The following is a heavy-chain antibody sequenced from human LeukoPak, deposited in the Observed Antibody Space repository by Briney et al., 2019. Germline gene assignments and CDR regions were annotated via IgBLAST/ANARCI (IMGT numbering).Heavy chain of an antibody. V-gene: IGHV4-61*01. CDR3: ATNYNWNRIFQH. Sequence: SETLSLTCTVSGRSVSSGTYYWPWIRQPPGTGLEWIAYIYYSGSTNYNPSLKSRVTISVDTSKNQFSLKLSSVTAADTAVYYCATNYNWNRIFQHWGQGTLVTVSS. J-gene: IGHJ1*01. D-gene: IGHD1-20*01. CDR1: GRSVSSGTYY. CDR2: IYYSGST.